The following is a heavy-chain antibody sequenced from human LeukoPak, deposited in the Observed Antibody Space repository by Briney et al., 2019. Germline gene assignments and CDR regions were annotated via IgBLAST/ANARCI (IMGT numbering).Heavy chain of an antibody. D-gene: IGHD2-2*01. V-gene: IGHV3-49*04. CDR1: GFTFGDYA. CDR3: TRDQSPLRYCSSTSCYYYYYMDV. CDR2: IRSKAYGGTT. Sequence: GGSLRLSCTASGFTFGDYAMSWVRQAPGKGLEWVGFIRSKAYGGTTEYAASVKGRFTISRDDSKSIAYLQMNSLKTEDTAVYYCTRDQSPLRYCSSTSCYYYYYMDVWGKGTTVTISS. J-gene: IGHJ6*03.